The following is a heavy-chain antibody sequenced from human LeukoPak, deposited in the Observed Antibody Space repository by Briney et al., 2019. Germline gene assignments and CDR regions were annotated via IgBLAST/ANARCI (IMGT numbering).Heavy chain of an antibody. CDR2: IYPGHSET. CDR1: GYTFTDYW. D-gene: IGHD4-23*01. CDR3: ARHASSGGNPLDY. V-gene: IGHV5-51*01. J-gene: IGHJ4*02. Sequence: RGEPLKISCKGSGYTFTDYWIGWVRQMPGKGLEWMAIIYPGHSETRYSPSFQGQVPISADKSIANAYLQWSSLKASDTAIYYCARHASSGGNPLDYWGQGTLVT.